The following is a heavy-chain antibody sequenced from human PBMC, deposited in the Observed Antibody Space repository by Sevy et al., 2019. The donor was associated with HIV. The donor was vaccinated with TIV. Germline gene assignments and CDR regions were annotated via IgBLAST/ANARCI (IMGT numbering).Heavy chain of an antibody. V-gene: IGHV3-23*01. CDR3: AKELPGYQYDSSGNLDT. D-gene: IGHD6-19*01. J-gene: IGHJ5*02. CDR1: GFTFSTYA. CDR2: ISGSGISI. Sequence: GGSLRLSCAASGFTFSTYAMSWVRQAPGKGLEWVSGISGSGISIYYAGSVKGRFTISRDNSKNTLILQMNSLRAEDTAIYYCAKELPGYQYDSSGNLDTWGQGRLVTVSP.